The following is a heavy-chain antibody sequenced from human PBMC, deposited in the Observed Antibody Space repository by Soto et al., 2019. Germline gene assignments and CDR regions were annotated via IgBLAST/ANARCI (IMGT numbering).Heavy chain of an antibody. Sequence: SETLSLTCTVSGGSISSYYWSWIRQPPGKGLEWIGYIYYRGSTNYNPSLKSRVTISVDTSKNQFSLKLSSVTAADTAVYYCARLVWSYGTWFDPWGQGTLVTVS. D-gene: IGHD5-18*01. CDR3: ARLVWSYGTWFDP. V-gene: IGHV4-59*08. CDR1: GGSISSYY. CDR2: IYYRGST. J-gene: IGHJ5*02.